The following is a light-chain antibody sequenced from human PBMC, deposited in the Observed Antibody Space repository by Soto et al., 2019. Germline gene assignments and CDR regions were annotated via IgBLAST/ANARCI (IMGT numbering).Light chain of an antibody. CDR3: QRYNTVPWT. Sequence: DIQMTQSPSSLSAFVGDRVTITCRASLAISNYLAWYQQKPGKAPNLLIYGASTLQSGVPSRFAGSGSGTEFSLTITRLQPEDVATYYCQRYNTVPWTFGQGTKVEIK. CDR2: GAS. CDR1: LAISNY. V-gene: IGKV1-27*01. J-gene: IGKJ1*01.